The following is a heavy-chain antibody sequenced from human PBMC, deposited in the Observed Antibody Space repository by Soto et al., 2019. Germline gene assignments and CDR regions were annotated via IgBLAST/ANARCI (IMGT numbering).Heavy chain of an antibody. CDR2: ISGYNGDT. J-gene: IGHJ6*02. CDR1: GYTFTRYG. Sequence: QGQLVQSGAEVKKPGASVKVSCKASGYTFTRYGISWVRQAPGQGLEWMGWISGYNGDTKYAQKFQGIVTMTIDTSTTTAFMELRSLTSDDTAVYYCAKNGQPPYYYYGLDVWGQGTTVTVSS. D-gene: IGHD2-8*01. V-gene: IGHV1-18*01. CDR3: AKNGQPPYYYYGLDV.